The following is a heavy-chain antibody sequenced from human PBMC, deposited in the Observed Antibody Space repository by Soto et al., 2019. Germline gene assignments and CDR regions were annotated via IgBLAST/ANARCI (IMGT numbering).Heavy chain of an antibody. Sequence: EVQLLEPGGGLVQPGGSLRLSCAASGFTFSSYAMSWVRQAPGQGLEWVSAISGSGGSTYYADSVKGRFTISRDNSKNTLYLQMNSLRAEDTAVYYCAKGRYYYDKMDVWCQGTTVTVSS. CDR3: AKGRYYYDKMDV. CDR2: ISGSGGST. J-gene: IGHJ6*02. D-gene: IGHD3-22*01. CDR1: GFTFSSYA. V-gene: IGHV3-23*01.